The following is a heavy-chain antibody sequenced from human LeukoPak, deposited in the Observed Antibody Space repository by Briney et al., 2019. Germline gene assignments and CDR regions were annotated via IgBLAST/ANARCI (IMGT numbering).Heavy chain of an antibody. CDR1: GFTFSSYG. D-gene: IGHD5-24*01. CDR2: IRYDGSNK. V-gene: IGHV3-30*02. CDR3: AKDRSATEDPHFDY. J-gene: IGHJ4*02. Sequence: GGSLRLSFAASGFTFSSYGMHWVRQAPGKGLEWVAFIRYDGSNKYYADSVKGRFTISRDNSKNTLYLQMNSLRAEDTAVYYCAKDRSATEDPHFDYWGQGTLVTVSS.